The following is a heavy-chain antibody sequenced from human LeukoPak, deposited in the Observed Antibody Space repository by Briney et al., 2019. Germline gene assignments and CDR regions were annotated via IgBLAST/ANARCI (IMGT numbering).Heavy chain of an antibody. V-gene: IGHV4-38-2*02. CDR2: IYYSGNT. D-gene: IGHD3-10*01. CDR3: AGVRDYMVRGDFDY. J-gene: IGHJ4*02. CDR1: GYSITGGFH. Sequence: SETLSLTCSVFGYSITGGFHWGWIRQPPGKGLEWIGSIYYSGNTYYNPSLKSRVTMSVDTSKNQFSLKLSSVTAADTAVYYCAGVRDYMVRGDFDYWGQGTLVTVSS.